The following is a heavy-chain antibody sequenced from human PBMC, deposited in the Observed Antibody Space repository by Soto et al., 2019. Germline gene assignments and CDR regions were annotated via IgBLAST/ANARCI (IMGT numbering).Heavy chain of an antibody. V-gene: IGHV3-33*01. CDR2: IWYDGSNK. Sequence: GGSLRLSCTASGFTFSSYGMHWVRQAPGKGLEWVAVIWYDGSNKYYADSVKGRFTISRDNSKNTLYLQMNSLRAEDTAVYYCARDFRYRSSWAYYFDYWGQGTLVTVSS. CDR1: GFTFSSYG. D-gene: IGHD6-13*01. J-gene: IGHJ4*02. CDR3: ARDFRYRSSWAYYFDY.